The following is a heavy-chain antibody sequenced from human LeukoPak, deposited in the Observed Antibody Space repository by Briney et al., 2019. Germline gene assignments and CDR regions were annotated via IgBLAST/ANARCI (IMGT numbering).Heavy chain of an antibody. Sequence: LPGGSLRLSRAASGFTFSSYSMNWVRQAPGKGLVWVSYITPSSTPIYYADSVKGRFTISRDNAKNSLYLQMNSRRAEDTAVYYCARASEVLWFGELLPVPVFDYWGQGTLVTVSS. CDR3: ARASEVLWFGELLPVPVFDY. D-gene: IGHD3-10*01. CDR2: ITPSSTPI. V-gene: IGHV3-48*01. J-gene: IGHJ4*02. CDR1: GFTFSSYS.